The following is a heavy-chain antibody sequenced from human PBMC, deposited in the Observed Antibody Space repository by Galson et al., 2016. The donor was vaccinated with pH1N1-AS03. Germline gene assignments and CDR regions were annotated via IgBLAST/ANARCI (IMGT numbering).Heavy chain of an antibody. Sequence: SVKVSCKASGYTFSNFGMSWVRQAPGQGLEWMGWISPQNGNTQYAQRLEGRVTMTTDTSTSTAYMELWSMTYDDAAGYYCEGAAPFDPWGQGTLVMFSS. V-gene: IGHV1-18*04. CDR3: EGAAPFDP. CDR1: GYTFSNFG. J-gene: IGHJ5*02. CDR2: ISPQNGNT. D-gene: IGHD2-15*01.